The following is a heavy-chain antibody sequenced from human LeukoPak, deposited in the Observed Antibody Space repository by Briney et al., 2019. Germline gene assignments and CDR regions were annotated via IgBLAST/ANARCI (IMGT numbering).Heavy chain of an antibody. Sequence: GGSLRLSCVASGFTFSNYAMTWVRQAPGKGLEWVSCIIGSGGTTYYADSVKGRFTISRDNSENTVYLQMYGLRAEDTAIYYCAKDYYYAGSIHDTSGFPMDVWGQGTTVTVSS. CDR2: IIGSGGTT. CDR3: AKDYYYAGSIHDTSGFPMDV. CDR1: GFTFSNYA. J-gene: IGHJ6*02. V-gene: IGHV3-23*01. D-gene: IGHD3-22*01.